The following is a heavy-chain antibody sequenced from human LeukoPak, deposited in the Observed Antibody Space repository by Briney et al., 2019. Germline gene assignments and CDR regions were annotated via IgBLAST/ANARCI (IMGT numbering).Heavy chain of an antibody. V-gene: IGHV4-39*01. CDR1: GGSISSSSYY. Sequence: SETLSLTXTVSGGSISSSSYYWGWIRQPPGKGLDWIASIYYSGSTYYNPSLKSRVTISVDTSKNQFSLKLSSVTAADTAVYYCASSYCSSTTCYYPFDYWGQGTLVTVSS. CDR2: IYYSGST. D-gene: IGHD2-2*01. CDR3: ASSYCSSTTCYYPFDY. J-gene: IGHJ4*02.